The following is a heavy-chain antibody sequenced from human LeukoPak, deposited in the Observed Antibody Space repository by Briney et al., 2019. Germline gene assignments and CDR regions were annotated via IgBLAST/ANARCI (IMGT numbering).Heavy chain of an antibody. V-gene: IGHV1-18*01. D-gene: IGHD2-15*01. CDR2: ISAYNGNT. J-gene: IGHJ5*02. CDR1: GYTFTGYG. Sequence: ASVKVSCKASGYTFTGYGISWVRQAPGQGLEWMGWISAYNGNTNYAQKLQGRVTMTTDTSTSTAYMELRSLRSDDTAVYYCARAVPKDLGYCSGGSCYSDFDWFDPWGQGTLVTVSS. CDR3: ARAVPKDLGYCSGGSCYSDFDWFDP.